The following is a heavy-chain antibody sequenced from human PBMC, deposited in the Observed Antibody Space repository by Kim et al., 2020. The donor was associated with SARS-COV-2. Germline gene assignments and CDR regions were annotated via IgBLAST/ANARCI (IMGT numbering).Heavy chain of an antibody. D-gene: IGHD6-13*01. V-gene: IGHV3-23*01. CDR3: AKEPGSSWGYFFDY. J-gene: IGHJ4*02. Sequence: ADAAKGRFVITRDNSRNTLYLQMNSLTAGDTAVYYCAKEPGSSWGYFFDYWGRGTLVTVSS.